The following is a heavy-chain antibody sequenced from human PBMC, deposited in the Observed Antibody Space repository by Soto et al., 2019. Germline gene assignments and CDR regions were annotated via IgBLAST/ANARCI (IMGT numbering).Heavy chain of an antibody. CDR1: GFTFGSYS. J-gene: IGHJ4*02. CDR3: AREYSSSSGVDY. CDR2: ISSSSSTI. Sequence: GGSLRLSCAASGFTFGSYSMNWVRQAPGTGLEWVSSISSSSSTIYYADSVKGRFTISRANAKNSLYLQMNSLRAEDTAVYYCAREYSSSSGVDYWCQGTLVTVSS. V-gene: IGHV3-48*04. D-gene: IGHD6-6*01.